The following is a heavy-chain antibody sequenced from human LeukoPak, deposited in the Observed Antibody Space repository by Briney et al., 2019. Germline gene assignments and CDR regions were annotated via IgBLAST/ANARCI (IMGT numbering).Heavy chain of an antibody. V-gene: IGHV4-59*01. CDR2: IYYSGST. CDR1: GGSISSCY. J-gene: IGHJ1*01. CDR3: ARVSYTTGGRAEYSQH. Sequence: SETLSLTCTVSGGSISSCYWSWIRQPPGKGLEWIGYIYYSGSTNYNPSLKSQITISVDTSKNQFSLKLSSVTAADTAVYYCARVSYTTGGRAEYSQHWGQGTLVTVSS. D-gene: IGHD6-19*01.